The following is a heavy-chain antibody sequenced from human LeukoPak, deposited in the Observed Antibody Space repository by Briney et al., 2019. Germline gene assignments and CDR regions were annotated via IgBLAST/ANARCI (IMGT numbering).Heavy chain of an antibody. CDR3: ARAARGYHY. J-gene: IGHJ4*02. Sequence: GGSLRLSCAVSGFTFSNYVMGWVRQAPGKGLEWVSGIIGSGDITYYADSVKGRFTISRDNSKNTLYLQMSTLRADDTGVYYCARAARGYHYWGQGTLVTVSS. V-gene: IGHV3-23*01. CDR2: IIGSGDIT. D-gene: IGHD5-12*01. CDR1: GFTFSNYV.